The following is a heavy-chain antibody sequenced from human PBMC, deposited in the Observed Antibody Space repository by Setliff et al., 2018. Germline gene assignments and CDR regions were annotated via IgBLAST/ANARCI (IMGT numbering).Heavy chain of an antibody. J-gene: IGHJ3*02. CDR1: GYSISSGYY. CDR3: ARGRRITMIVVPPGVFDI. D-gene: IGHD3-22*01. V-gene: IGHV4-34*01. CDR2: IDQSGIT. Sequence: LSLTCAVSGYSISSGYYWSWIRQPPGKGPEWIGEIDQSGITNYNPSLKSRVTISIDTSKNQFSLRLSSVTATDTAVYYCARGRRITMIVVPPGVFDIWGQGTMVTVSS.